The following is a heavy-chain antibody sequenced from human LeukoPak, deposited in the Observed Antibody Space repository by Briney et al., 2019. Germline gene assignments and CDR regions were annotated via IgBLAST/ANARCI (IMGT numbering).Heavy chain of an antibody. CDR2: IGTVDDT. J-gene: IGHJ4*02. D-gene: IGHD7-27*01. CDR1: GFTFSSYD. CDR3: ARASDRDWGLEY. Sequence: GSLRLSCAASGFTFSSYDTHWVRQVTGKGLEWVSGIGTVDDTYYPDSVKGRFTISRENAKNSLYLQMNSLRAGDTAIYYCARASDRDWGLEYWGQGTLVTVSS. V-gene: IGHV3-13*01.